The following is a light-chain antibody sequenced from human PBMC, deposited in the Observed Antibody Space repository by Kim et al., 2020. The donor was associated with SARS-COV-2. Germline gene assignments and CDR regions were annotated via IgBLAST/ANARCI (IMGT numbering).Light chain of an antibody. CDR3: SSHTTSSTYV. J-gene: IGLJ1*01. V-gene: IGLV2-14*03. Sequence: GQSITISCNGTSSDVGGYNSVSWYQQHPGKAPQLMIYDSSGRASGVSNRFSGSQSGNTASLTISGLRAEDEADYYCSSHTTSSTYVFGSGTRVTVL. CDR2: DSS. CDR1: SSDVGGYNS.